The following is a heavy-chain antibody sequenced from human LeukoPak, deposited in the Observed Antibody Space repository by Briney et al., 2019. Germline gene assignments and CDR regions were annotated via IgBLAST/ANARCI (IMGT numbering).Heavy chain of an antibody. J-gene: IGHJ4*02. CDR3: ARELHGNYYDSSGYYFDY. Sequence: SETLSLTCTVSGGSISSGGYYWSWIRQHPGKGLEWIGYIYYSGSTYYNPSLKSRVTISVDTSKNQFSLKLSSVTAADTAVYYCARELHGNYYDSSGYYFDYWGQGTLVTVSS. V-gene: IGHV4-31*03. CDR2: IYYSGST. CDR1: GGSISSGGYY. D-gene: IGHD3-22*01.